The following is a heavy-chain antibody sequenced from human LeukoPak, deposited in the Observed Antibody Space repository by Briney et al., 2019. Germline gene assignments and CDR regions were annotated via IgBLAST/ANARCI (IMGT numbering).Heavy chain of an antibody. CDR1: GFTFSGYA. J-gene: IGHJ4*02. CDR3: TKGSSSSRPYYFDY. Sequence: PGGSLRLSCAASGFTFSGYAMSWVRQAPGKGLEWVSAITDTGGDTYHADSVKGRLTISRDNSKDTLYLQMISLRAEDTALYYCTKGSSSSRPYYFDYWGQGTPVTVSS. D-gene: IGHD6-6*01. CDR2: ITDTGGDT. V-gene: IGHV3-23*01.